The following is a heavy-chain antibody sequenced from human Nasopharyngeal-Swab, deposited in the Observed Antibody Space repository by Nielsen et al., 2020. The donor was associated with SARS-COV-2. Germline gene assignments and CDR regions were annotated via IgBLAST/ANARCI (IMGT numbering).Heavy chain of an antibody. CDR3: ARDLRSFDWTNYYYGMDV. J-gene: IGHJ6*02. D-gene: IGHD3-9*01. Sequence: ASVKVSCKASGYTFTSYAMNWVRQAPGQGLEWMGWINTNTGNPTYAQGFTGRFVFSLDTSVSTAYLQISSLKAEGTAVYYCARDLRSFDWTNYYYGMDVWGQGTTVTVSS. CDR1: GYTFTSYA. CDR2: INTNTGNP. V-gene: IGHV7-4-1*02.